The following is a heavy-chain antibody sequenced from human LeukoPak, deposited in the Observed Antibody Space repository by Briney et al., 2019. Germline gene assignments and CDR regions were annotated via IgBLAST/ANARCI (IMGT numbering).Heavy chain of an antibody. CDR2: ISAYNGNT. D-gene: IGHD3-22*01. Sequence: ASVKVSCKVSGYTLTELSMHWVRQAPGQGLEWMGWISAYNGNTNYAQKLQGRVTMTTDTSTSTAYMELRSLRSDDTAVYYCARGRSSGYYLAPDYWGQGTLVTVSS. V-gene: IGHV1-18*01. CDR1: GYTLTELS. CDR3: ARGRSSGYYLAPDY. J-gene: IGHJ4*02.